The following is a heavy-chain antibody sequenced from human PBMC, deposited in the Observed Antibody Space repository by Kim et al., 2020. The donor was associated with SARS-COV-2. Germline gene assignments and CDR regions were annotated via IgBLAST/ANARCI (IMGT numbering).Heavy chain of an antibody. CDR3: ARELWEQRTFDY. J-gene: IGHJ4*02. V-gene: IGHV1-69*01. Sequence: NYAQKFQGRVTITADESTSTAYMELSSLRSEDTAVYYCARELWEQRTFDYWGQGTLVTVSS. D-gene: IGHD1-26*01.